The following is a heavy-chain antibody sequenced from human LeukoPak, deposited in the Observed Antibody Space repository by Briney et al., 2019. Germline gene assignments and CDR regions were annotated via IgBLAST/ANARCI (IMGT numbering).Heavy chain of an antibody. Sequence: GGSLRLSCAASGFTFSSYGMHWVRQAPGKGPEWVAVIWYDGSNKYYADSVKGRFTISRDNSKNTLYLQMNSLRAEDTAVYYCANVLTRYYFDYWGQGTLVTVSS. CDR3: ANVLTRYYFDY. CDR1: GFTFSSYG. CDR2: IWYDGSNK. D-gene: IGHD6-6*01. J-gene: IGHJ4*02. V-gene: IGHV3-33*06.